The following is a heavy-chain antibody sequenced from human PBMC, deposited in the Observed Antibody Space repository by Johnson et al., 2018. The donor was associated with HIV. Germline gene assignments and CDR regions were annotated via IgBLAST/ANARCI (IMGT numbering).Heavy chain of an antibody. D-gene: IGHD3-10*01. CDR2: ISSDGSNR. Sequence: VQLVESGGGVVQPGRSLRLSCAASGFSFSSYTLHWVRQAPGKGLEWVALISSDGSNRYYADSVKGRFTISRDNSKNTLYLQMNSQRPEDTAVYYCASGLTYYYDAFDIWGQGTMVTVSS. V-gene: IGHV3-30*04. CDR3: ASGLTYYYDAFDI. J-gene: IGHJ3*02. CDR1: GFSFSSYT.